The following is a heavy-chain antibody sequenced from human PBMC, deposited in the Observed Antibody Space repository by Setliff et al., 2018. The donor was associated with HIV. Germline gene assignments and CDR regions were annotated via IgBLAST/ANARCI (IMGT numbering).Heavy chain of an antibody. CDR3: AKFRNRDLDY. D-gene: IGHD1-1*01. Sequence: GGSLRLSCAASGFTFSTYPMNWVRQAPGKGLEWVSYITGSSDIIHYADSVKGRFTVSRDNAKNSLFLQMDNLRVEDTGIYFCAKFRNRDLDYWGQGTPVTVSS. J-gene: IGHJ4*02. V-gene: IGHV3-48*04. CDR1: GFTFSTYP. CDR2: ITGSSDII.